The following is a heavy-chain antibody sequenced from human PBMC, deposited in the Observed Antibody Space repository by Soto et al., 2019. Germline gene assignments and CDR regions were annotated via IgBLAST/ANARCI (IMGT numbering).Heavy chain of an antibody. CDR3: ARDSGYDFWSGSLYGMDV. CDR2: IHTSGST. J-gene: IGHJ6*02. D-gene: IGHD3-3*01. CDR1: GGSIISYY. V-gene: IGHV4-4*07. Sequence: SETVSLTCTVSGGSIISYYWSWIRQPAGKGLEWIGRIHTSGSTNYNPSLKSRVTMSVDTSKNQFSLKLSSVTAADTAVYYCARDSGYDFWSGSLYGMDVWGQGTTVTVSS.